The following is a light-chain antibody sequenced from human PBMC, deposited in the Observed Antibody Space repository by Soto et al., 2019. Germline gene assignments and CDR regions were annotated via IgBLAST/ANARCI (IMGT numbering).Light chain of an antibody. CDR2: YDS. J-gene: IGLJ2*01. Sequence: SYELTQPPSVSVAPGETATMTCRGNNIGGKGVHWYQQKPGQAPVLVIYYDSRRPSGIPERFSGSNSQNTAALTISRVEAGDEADYFCQVWDSSTHHVVFAGGTKLTVL. CDR1: NIGGKG. V-gene: IGLV3-21*04. CDR3: QVWDSSTHHVV.